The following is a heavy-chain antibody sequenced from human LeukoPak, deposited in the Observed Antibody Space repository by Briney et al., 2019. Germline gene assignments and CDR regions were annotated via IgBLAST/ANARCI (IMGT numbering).Heavy chain of an antibody. J-gene: IGHJ4*02. V-gene: IGHV1-46*01. CDR2: INPSGGST. CDR1: GYTFTSYG. CDR3: ARSDDGYNFPFDY. D-gene: IGHD5-24*01. Sequence: GASVKVSCKASGYTFTSYGITWVRQAPGQGLEWMGIINPSGGSTSYAQKFQGRVTMTRDTSTGTVYMELSSLRSEDTAVYYCARSDDGYNFPFDYWGQGTLVTVSS.